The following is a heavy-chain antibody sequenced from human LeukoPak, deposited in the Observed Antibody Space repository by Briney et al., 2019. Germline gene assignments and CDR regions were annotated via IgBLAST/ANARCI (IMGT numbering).Heavy chain of an antibody. J-gene: IGHJ4*02. CDR3: ARDDLAVASDY. Sequence: GGSLRLSCAASGFTFSDYYMSWIRQAPGKGLEWVSYISSSGSTIYYADSGKGRFTISRDNAKNSLYLQMNSLRAEDTAVYYCARDDLAVASDYWGQGTLVTVSS. CDR1: GFTFSDYY. CDR2: ISSSGSTI. D-gene: IGHD6-19*01. V-gene: IGHV3-11*01.